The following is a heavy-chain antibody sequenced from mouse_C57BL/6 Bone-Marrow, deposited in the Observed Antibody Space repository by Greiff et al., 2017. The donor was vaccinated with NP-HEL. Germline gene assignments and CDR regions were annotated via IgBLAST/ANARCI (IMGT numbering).Heavy chain of an antibody. V-gene: IGHV1-15*01. CDR2: IDPETGGN. CDR3: ARATYYDYDGAMDF. Sequence: VQLQQSGAELVRPGASVTLSCKASGYTFTDYEMHWVKQTPVHGLEWIGAIDPETGGNSYNQKFKGKATLTVDKSSSTAYMELRSLTSEDSAVYYCARATYYDYDGAMDFWGQGTSVTVSS. J-gene: IGHJ4*01. D-gene: IGHD2-4*01. CDR1: GYTFTDYE.